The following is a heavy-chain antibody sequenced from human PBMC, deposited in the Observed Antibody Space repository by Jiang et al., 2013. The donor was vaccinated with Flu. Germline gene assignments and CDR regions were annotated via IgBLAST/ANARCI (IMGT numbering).Heavy chain of an antibody. CDR1: GYTFTTYD. V-gene: IGHV1-8*01. CDR2: MSPNSGIT. J-gene: IGHJ4*02. D-gene: IGHD1-7*01. Sequence: GAEVKKPGASVKVSCKASGYTFTTYDINWVRQAAGQGLEWMGWMSPNSGITRYTQKFQGRVTMTRDTSINTAYMELSRLASEDAAVYYCVRGPTGTTDYWGQGTLVT. CDR3: VRGPTGTTDY.